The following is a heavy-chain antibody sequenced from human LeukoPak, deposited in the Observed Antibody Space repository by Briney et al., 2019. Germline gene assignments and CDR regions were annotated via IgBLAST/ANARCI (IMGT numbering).Heavy chain of an antibody. CDR1: GFTFSSYS. CDR3: AREYPRILYSSYRPLDY. CDR2: ISSSSSYI. D-gene: IGHD4-11*01. J-gene: IGHJ4*02. Sequence: GGSLRLSCAASGFTFSSYSMSWVRQAPGKGLEWVSSISSSSSYIYYADSVKGRFTISRDNAKNSLYLQMNSLRAEDTAVYYCAREYPRILYSSYRPLDYWGQGTLVTVSS. V-gene: IGHV3-21*01.